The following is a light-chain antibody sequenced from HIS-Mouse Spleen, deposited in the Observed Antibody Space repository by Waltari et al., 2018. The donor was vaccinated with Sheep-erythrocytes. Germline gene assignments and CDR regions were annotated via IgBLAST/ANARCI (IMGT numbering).Light chain of an antibody. CDR1: RRDAGSYNL. V-gene: IGLV2-23*01. CDR3: CSYAGSSTPWV. CDR2: EGS. Sequence: QSALTQPASVSGSPGQSITISCTRTRRDAGSYNLVSCYQQHPGKSPKLMIYEGSKRPSGVSNRFSGSKSGNTASLTISGLQAEDEADYYCCSYAGSSTPWVFGGGTKLTVL. J-gene: IGLJ3*02.